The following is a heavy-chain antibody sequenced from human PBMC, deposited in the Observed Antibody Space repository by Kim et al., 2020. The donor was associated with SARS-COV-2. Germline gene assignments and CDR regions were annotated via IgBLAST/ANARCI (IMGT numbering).Heavy chain of an antibody. CDR3: ARDSTYYDILTGPYYYGMDV. J-gene: IGHJ6*02. Sequence: SETLSLTCTVSGGSISSSSYYWGWIRQPPGKGLEWIGSIYYSGSTYYNPSLKSRVTISVDTSKNQFSLKLSSVTAADTAVYYCARDSTYYDILTGPYYYGMDVWGQGTTVTVSS. CDR2: IYYSGST. D-gene: IGHD3-9*01. V-gene: IGHV4-39*07. CDR1: GGSISSSSYY.